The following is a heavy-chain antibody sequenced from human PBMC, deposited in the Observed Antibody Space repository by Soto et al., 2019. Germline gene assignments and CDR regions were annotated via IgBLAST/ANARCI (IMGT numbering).Heavy chain of an antibody. Sequence: SQTLSLTCVISGDSVSSSSVAWNWVRQSPSRGLEWLGRTYYRSRWYSDFAVSVRGRIVINADTSKNQFSLQLNSVTPEDTAVYFCARSEEGSDYYYYCLDVWGQVTTVTVS. CDR3: ARSEEGSDYYYYCLDV. V-gene: IGHV6-1*01. CDR1: GDSVSSSSVA. J-gene: IGHJ6*02. CDR2: TYYRSRWYS. D-gene: IGHD3-10*01.